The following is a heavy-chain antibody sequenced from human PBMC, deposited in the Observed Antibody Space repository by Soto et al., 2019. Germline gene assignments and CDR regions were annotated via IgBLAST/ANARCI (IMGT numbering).Heavy chain of an antibody. D-gene: IGHD1-26*01. CDR1: GFTFSSYA. V-gene: IGHV3-30-3*01. CDR2: ISYDGSNK. Sequence: QVQLVESGGGVVQPGRSLRLSCAASGFTFSSYAMHWVRQAPGKGLEWVAVISYDGSNKYYADSVKGRFTISRDNSKNTPYLQMNSLRAEDTAVYYCARAPTYSTFDYWGQGTLVTVSS. J-gene: IGHJ4*02. CDR3: ARAPTYSTFDY.